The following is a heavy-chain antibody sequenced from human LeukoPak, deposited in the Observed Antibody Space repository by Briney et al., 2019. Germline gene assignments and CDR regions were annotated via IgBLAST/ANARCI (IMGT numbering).Heavy chain of an antibody. Sequence: GGSLRLSCAASGFTFSSYAMHWVRQAPGKGLEWVAVISYDGSNKYYADSVKGRFTISRDNSKNTLYLQMNSLRAEGTAVYYCARSGSFAYFDYWGQGTLVTVSS. CDR3: ARSGSFAYFDY. CDR1: GFTFSSYA. V-gene: IGHV3-30-3*01. D-gene: IGHD1-26*01. J-gene: IGHJ4*02. CDR2: ISYDGSNK.